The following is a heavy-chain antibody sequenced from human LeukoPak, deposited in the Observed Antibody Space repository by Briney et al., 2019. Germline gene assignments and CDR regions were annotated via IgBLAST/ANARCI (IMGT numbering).Heavy chain of an antibody. Sequence: GGSLRLSCAASGFTFSSYDMHWVRQATGEGLEWLSAIDTAGNTFYPGSVRGRFTISRENAKNSLYLQMNNVRAGDTAVYYCARTSKVTSVMDIWGQGTMVTVSS. J-gene: IGHJ3*02. CDR3: ARTSKVTSVMDI. D-gene: IGHD3-16*01. CDR1: GFTFSSYD. V-gene: IGHV3-13*04. CDR2: IDTAGNT.